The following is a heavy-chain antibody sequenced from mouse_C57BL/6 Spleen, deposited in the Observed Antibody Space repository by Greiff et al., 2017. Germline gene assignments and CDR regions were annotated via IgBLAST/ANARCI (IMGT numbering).Heavy chain of an antibody. CDR3: TNDGYLGYYFDY. J-gene: IGHJ2*01. D-gene: IGHD2-3*01. CDR1: GYTFTDYE. CDR2: IDPETGGT. V-gene: IGHV1-15*01. Sequence: VQLQQSGAELVRPGASVTLSCKASGYTFTDYEMHWVKQTPVHGLEWIGAIDPETGGTAYNQKFKGKAILTADKSSSTAYMELRSLTSEDSAVYYCTNDGYLGYYFDYWGQGTTLTVSS.